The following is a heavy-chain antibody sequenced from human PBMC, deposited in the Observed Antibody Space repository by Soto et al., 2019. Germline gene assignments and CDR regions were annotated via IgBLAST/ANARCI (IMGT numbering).Heavy chain of an antibody. CDR3: AAALGARSYYYYRMDV. D-gene: IGHD1-26*01. CDR1: GGSISSYY. Sequence: SETLSLTCTVSGGSISSYYWSWIRQPPGKGLEWIGYIYYSGSTNYNPSLKSRVTISVDTSKNQFSLKLSSVTAADTAVYYCAAALGARSYYYYRMDVWGQGTTVTVSS. V-gene: IGHV4-59*01. J-gene: IGHJ6*02. CDR2: IYYSGST.